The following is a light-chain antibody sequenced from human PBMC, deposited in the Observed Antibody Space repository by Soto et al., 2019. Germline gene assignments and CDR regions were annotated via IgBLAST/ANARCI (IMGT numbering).Light chain of an antibody. CDR1: QSVSSY. CDR3: QQRSNCPLT. Sequence: EIVLTQSPATLSLSPGERATRSCRASQSVSSYLAWYQQKPGQAPMLLIYDASNRATGIPARFSGSGSGTDFTLTISSLGPEDFAVYYCQQRSNCPLTFGGGTKVEIK. V-gene: IGKV3-11*01. J-gene: IGKJ4*01. CDR2: DAS.